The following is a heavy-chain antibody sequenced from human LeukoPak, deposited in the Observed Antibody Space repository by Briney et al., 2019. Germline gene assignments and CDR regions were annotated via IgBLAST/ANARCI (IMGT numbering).Heavy chain of an antibody. CDR2: IYYSGST. J-gene: IGHJ6*03. CDR3: ATIINITMIDNYSMDV. V-gene: IGHV4-59*01. Sequence: KPSQTLSLTCTVSGGSMSSYYWSWIRQPPGKVPEWIGYIYYSGSTTFNPSLKSRVTMSVDTSNSQFSLKLSSVTAADTAVYYCATIINITMIDNYSMDVWGKGTTVTVSS. CDR1: GGSMSSYY. D-gene: IGHD3-22*01.